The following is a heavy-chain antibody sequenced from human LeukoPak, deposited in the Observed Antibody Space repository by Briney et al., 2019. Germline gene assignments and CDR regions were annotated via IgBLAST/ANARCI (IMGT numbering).Heavy chain of an antibody. CDR2: ISAYNGNT. V-gene: IGHV1-18*01. CDR3: ARGDYGSGSYRYFDY. Sequence: ASVKVSCKASGYTFTSYGVSWVRQAPGQGLKWMGWISAYNGNTNYAQKLQGRVTMTTDTSTSTAYMELRGLKSDDTAVYYCARGDYGSGSYRYFDYWGQGTLVTVSS. D-gene: IGHD3-10*01. J-gene: IGHJ4*02. CDR1: GYTFTSYG.